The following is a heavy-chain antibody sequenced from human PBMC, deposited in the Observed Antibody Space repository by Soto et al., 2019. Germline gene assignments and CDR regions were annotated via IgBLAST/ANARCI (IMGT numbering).Heavy chain of an antibody. Sequence: QVQLVQSGAEVKKPGASVKVSCKASGYTFTGYYMHWVRQAPGQGLEWMGWINPNSGGTNYAQKFQGRVTMTRDTSISTAYMELSRLRSDDTAVYYCARTYSSSWYQEIGYFQHWGQGTLVTVSS. D-gene: IGHD6-13*01. CDR1: GYTFTGYY. CDR2: INPNSGGT. CDR3: ARTYSSSWYQEIGYFQH. V-gene: IGHV1-2*02. J-gene: IGHJ1*01.